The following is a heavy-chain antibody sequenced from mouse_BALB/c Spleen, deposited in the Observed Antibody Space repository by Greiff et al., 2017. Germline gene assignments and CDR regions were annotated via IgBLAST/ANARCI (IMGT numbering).Heavy chain of an antibody. D-gene: IGHD2-10*01. CDR2: IDPENGNT. Sequence: VLLQQSGAELVRPGVLVKLSCKASGFNFKDYYMHWVKQRPEQGLEWIGWIDPENGNTIYDPKFQGKASITADTSSNTAYLQLSSLTSEDTAVYYCASCYGNGGPYYAMDYWGQGTSVTVSS. J-gene: IGHJ4*01. CDR1: GFNFKDYY. V-gene: IGHV14-1*02. CDR3: ASCYGNGGPYYAMDY.